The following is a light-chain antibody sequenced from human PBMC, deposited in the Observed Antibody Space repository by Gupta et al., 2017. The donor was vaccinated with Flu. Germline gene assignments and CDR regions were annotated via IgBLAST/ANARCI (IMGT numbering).Light chain of an antibody. Sequence: DIQMTQSPSSLSASVGDRVTVTCRASQSIGNSLNWYQKRSGKAPKLLIYAASGLQSGVPSRFSGSGSGTDFTLTISSLQPEDSGTYYCQQCYSSPWTFGQGTKLEIK. CDR2: AAS. CDR1: QSIGNS. V-gene: IGKV1-39*01. CDR3: QQCYSSPWT. J-gene: IGKJ1*01.